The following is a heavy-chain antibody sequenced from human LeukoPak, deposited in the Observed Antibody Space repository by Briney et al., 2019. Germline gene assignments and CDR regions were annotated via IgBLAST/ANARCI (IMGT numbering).Heavy chain of an antibody. V-gene: IGHV1-69*05. CDR1: GASFSTYA. CDR3: ARGDVDTAMVTRYYYYYMDV. Sequence: SVKVSCKASGASFSTYAVSWVRQAPGQGLEWMGGIIPIFGTANYAQKFQGRVTITTDESTSTAYMELSSLRSEDTAVYYCARGDVDTAMVTRYYYYYMDVWGKGTTVTVSS. D-gene: IGHD5-18*01. CDR2: IIPIFGTA. J-gene: IGHJ6*03.